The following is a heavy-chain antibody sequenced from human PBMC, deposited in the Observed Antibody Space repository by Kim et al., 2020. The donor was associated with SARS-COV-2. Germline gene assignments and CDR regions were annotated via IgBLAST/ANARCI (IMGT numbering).Heavy chain of an antibody. V-gene: IGHV1-3*01. CDR1: GYTFTSYA. D-gene: IGHD3-22*01. J-gene: IGHJ6*02. Sequence: ASVKVSCKASGYTFTSYAMHWVRQAPGQRLEWMGWINAGNGNTKYSQKFQGRVTITRDTSASTAYMELSSLRSEDTAVYYCARESYQSSCYYYDYYYGMDVWGQGTTVTVSS. CDR3: ARESYQSSCYYYDYYYGMDV. CDR2: INAGNGNT.